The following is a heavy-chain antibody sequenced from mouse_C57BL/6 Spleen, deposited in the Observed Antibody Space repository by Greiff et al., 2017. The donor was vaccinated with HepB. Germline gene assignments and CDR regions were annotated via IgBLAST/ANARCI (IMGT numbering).Heavy chain of an antibody. V-gene: IGHV5-9-1*02. D-gene: IGHD1-1*01. Sequence: EVHLVESGEGLVKPGGSLKLSCAASGFTFSSYAMSWVRQTPEKRLEWVAYISSGGDYIYYADTVKGRFTISRDNARNTLYLQMSSLKSEDTAMYYCTREGYGSSRYYFDYWGQGTTLTVSS. J-gene: IGHJ2*01. CDR2: ISSGGDYI. CDR1: GFTFSSYA. CDR3: TREGYGSSRYYFDY.